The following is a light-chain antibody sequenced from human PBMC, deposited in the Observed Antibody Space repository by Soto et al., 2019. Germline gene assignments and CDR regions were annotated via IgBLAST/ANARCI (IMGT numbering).Light chain of an antibody. CDR3: SSYVNYNTFVI. CDR2: EVS. Sequence: QSALTQPASVSGSPGQSITISCTGTSSDVGGYNFVSWYQQNPGRAPKLMIYEVSNRPSGVSDRFSGSKSGNTASLTISGLQAEDEADYYCSSYVNYNTFVIFGGGTKVTVL. V-gene: IGLV2-14*01. J-gene: IGLJ2*01. CDR1: SSDVGGYNF.